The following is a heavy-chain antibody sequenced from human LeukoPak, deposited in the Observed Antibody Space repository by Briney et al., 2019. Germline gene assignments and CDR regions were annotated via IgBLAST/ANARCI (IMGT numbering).Heavy chain of an antibody. J-gene: IGHJ4*02. Sequence: PGGSLRLSCAASGFTFSSYGMHWVRQAPGKGLEWVAVISYDGSNKYYADSVKGRFTISRDNSKNTLYLQMNSLRAEDTAVYYCARVAVAGTPVLDYWGQGTLVTVSS. CDR1: GFTFSSYG. CDR2: ISYDGSNK. D-gene: IGHD6-19*01. V-gene: IGHV3-30*03. CDR3: ARVAVAGTPVLDY.